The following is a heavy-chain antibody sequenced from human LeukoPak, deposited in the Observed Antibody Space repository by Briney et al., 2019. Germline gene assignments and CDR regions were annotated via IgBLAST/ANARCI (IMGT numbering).Heavy chain of an antibody. CDR1: GFTFSSYA. V-gene: IGHV3-30-3*01. J-gene: IGHJ3*02. CDR3: ARDPYYYADEDAFDI. D-gene: IGHD3-10*01. Sequence: GGSLRLSCAASGFTFSSYAMHWVRQAPGKGLEWVAVISYDGSNKYYADSVKGRFTISRDNSKNTLYLQMNSLRAEDTAVYYCARDPYYYADEDAFDIWGQGTMVTVSS. CDR2: ISYDGSNK.